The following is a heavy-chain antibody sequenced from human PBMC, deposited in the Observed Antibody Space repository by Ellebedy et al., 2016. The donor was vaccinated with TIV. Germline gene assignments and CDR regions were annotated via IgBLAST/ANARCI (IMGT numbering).Heavy chain of an antibody. V-gene: IGHV1-24*01. D-gene: IGHD2-2*01. CDR3: GRDDVPVTAALFYFHY. J-gene: IGHJ4*02. Sequence: AASVKVSCKVSGYTLTELSIHWVRQAPGKGLEWMGGFDPEDGETTNAQKFQGRVTMTEDTSTDTAYMELSSLTSDDTAVYYCGRDDVPVTAALFYFHYWGQGTLVSVSS. CDR1: GYTLTELS. CDR2: FDPEDGET.